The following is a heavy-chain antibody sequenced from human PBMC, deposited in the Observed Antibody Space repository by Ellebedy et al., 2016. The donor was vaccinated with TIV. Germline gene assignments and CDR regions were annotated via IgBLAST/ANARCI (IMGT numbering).Heavy chain of an antibody. CDR2: ISSTSTYI. CDR3: AKLGCSNGICYQLDS. Sequence: GESLKISXAASGFTFSSSTMNWVRQAPGKGLEWVSSISSTSTYIYYADSLRGRFTISRDNAKNSLYLQMDSLRTEDTALYFCAKLGCSNGICYQLDSWGQGTLVIVSS. D-gene: IGHD2-8*01. V-gene: IGHV3-21*04. J-gene: IGHJ4*02. CDR1: GFTFSSST.